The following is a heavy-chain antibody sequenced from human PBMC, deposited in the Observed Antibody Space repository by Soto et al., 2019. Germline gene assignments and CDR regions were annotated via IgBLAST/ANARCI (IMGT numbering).Heavy chain of an antibody. CDR2: ISAYNGNT. Sequence: ASVKVSCKASGYTFTGYGISWVRQAPGQGLEWMGWISAYNGNTNYAQKLQGRVTMTTDTSTSTAYMELRSLRSDDTAVYYCARGLDYGDYTIYFDYWGQGTLVTVSS. CDR1: GYTFTGYG. J-gene: IGHJ4*02. V-gene: IGHV1-18*01. D-gene: IGHD4-17*01. CDR3: ARGLDYGDYTIYFDY.